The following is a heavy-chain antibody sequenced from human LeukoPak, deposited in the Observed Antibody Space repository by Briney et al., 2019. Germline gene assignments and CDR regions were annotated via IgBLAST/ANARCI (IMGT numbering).Heavy chain of an antibody. CDR2: IIPIFGTA. CDR1: GGTFSRYA. Sequence: SVKVSCKASGGTFSRYAISWVRQAPGQGLEWMGGIIPIFGTANYAQKFQGRVTITTDESTSTAYMELSSLRSEDTAVYYCARGRYSNYVNWFDPWGQGTLVTVSS. J-gene: IGHJ5*02. D-gene: IGHD4-11*01. CDR3: ARGRYSNYVNWFDP. V-gene: IGHV1-69*05.